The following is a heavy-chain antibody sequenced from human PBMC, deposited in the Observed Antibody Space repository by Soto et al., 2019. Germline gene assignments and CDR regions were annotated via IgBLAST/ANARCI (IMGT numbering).Heavy chain of an antibody. CDR3: AKQYCSGRTCYGYFDY. CDR2: ISGSGGST. J-gene: IGHJ4*02. CDR1: AFTFSSYG. V-gene: IGHV3-23*01. Sequence: GGSLRLSSAASAFTFSSYGMNWVRQFPGKELEWVSEISGSGGSTYYADSVKGRFTISRDNSKNTLYLQMNSLRAEDTAVYYCAKQYCSGRTCYGYFDYWGQGTLVTVSS. D-gene: IGHD2-15*01.